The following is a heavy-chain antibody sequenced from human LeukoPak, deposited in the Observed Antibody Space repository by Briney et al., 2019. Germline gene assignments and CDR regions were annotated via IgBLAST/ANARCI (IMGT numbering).Heavy chain of an antibody. CDR3: AREPGCYDSSGYHYFDY. D-gene: IGHD3-22*01. V-gene: IGHV4-38-2*02. J-gene: IGHJ4*02. CDR1: GYSISSGYY. CDR2: MYHRGST. Sequence: SETLSLTCAVSGYSISSGYYWGWIRQSPGKGLEWIGSMYHRGSTYYNPSLKSRVTISVDTSKNQFYLKLSSVTAADTAVYYCAREPGCYDSSGYHYFDYWGQGTLVTVSS.